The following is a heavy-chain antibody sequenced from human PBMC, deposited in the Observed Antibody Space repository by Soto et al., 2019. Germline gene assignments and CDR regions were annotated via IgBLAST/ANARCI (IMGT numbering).Heavy chain of an antibody. J-gene: IGHJ6*02. CDR1: GGSISSTDHY. Sequence: PSETLSLTCTVSGGSISSTDHYWGWVRQPPGKGLEWLGSIYFAGSTFRNPALKSRATISVTTSRNQFSLRLTTVTASDTAVYYCARLVFHCLRGSCDDYSFYGLDVWGQGTTVTVSS. CDR2: IYFAGST. D-gene: IGHD2-15*01. CDR3: ARLVFHCLRGSCDDYSFYGLDV. V-gene: IGHV4-39*01.